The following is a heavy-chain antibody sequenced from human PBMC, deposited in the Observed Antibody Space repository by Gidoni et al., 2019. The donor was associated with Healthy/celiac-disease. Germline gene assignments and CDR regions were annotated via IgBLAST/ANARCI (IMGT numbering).Heavy chain of an antibody. V-gene: IGHV3-20*04. D-gene: IGHD3-10*01. CDR3: ARVGSGSYDYYYYYMDV. Sequence: EVQLVESGGGVVRPGGSLRLSCGASGFTFDDYGMSLVRQAPGKGLELGSGINWNGGSTGYADSVKGRFTISRDNAKNSLYLQMNSLRAEDTALYYCARVGSGSYDYYYYYMDVWGKGTTVTVSS. CDR2: INWNGGST. CDR1: GFTFDDYG. J-gene: IGHJ6*03.